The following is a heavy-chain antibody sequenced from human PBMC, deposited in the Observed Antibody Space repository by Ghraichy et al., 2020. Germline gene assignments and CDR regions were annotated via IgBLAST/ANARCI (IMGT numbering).Heavy chain of an antibody. CDR3: ARDLYSSRNDAFDI. D-gene: IGHD6-13*01. CDR2: INPNSGGT. Sequence: ASVKVSCKASGYTFTGYYMHWVRQAPGQGLEWMGWINPNSGGTNYAQKFQGWVTMTRDTSISTAYMELSRLRSDDTAVYYCARDLYSSRNDAFDIWGQGTMVTVSS. J-gene: IGHJ3*02. CDR1: GYTFTGYY. V-gene: IGHV1-2*04.